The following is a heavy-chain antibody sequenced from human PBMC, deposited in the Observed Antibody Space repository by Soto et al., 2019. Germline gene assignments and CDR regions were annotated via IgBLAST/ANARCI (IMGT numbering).Heavy chain of an antibody. J-gene: IGHJ4*02. V-gene: IGHV3-30*18. D-gene: IGHD3-22*01. CDR3: AKEWVYDTSGWSFDY. Sequence: QVQLVESGGGVVQPGRSLRLSCAASGFTFSSYGMQWVRQAPGKGLEWVAVISDDGSNKYYADSLKGRFTISRDNSKNTLYLQMNSLRAEDTAVYYCAKEWVYDTSGWSFDYWGQGTLVTVSS. CDR2: ISDDGSNK. CDR1: GFTFSSYG.